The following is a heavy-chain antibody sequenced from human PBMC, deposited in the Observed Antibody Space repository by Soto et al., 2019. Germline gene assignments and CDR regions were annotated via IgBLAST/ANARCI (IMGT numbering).Heavy chain of an antibody. CDR3: AANRGYNYYYGMDV. V-gene: IGHV3-23*01. D-gene: IGHD3-22*01. Sequence: EVQLLESGGGLVQPGGSLRLSCAASGFTFSSYAMSWVRQAPGKGLEWVSAISGSGGSTYYADSVKGRFTISRDNSKNTRYLQLNSLRAEDTAVYYCAANRGYNYYYGMDVWRQGTTVTVSS. CDR1: GFTFSSYA. J-gene: IGHJ6*02. CDR2: ISGSGGST.